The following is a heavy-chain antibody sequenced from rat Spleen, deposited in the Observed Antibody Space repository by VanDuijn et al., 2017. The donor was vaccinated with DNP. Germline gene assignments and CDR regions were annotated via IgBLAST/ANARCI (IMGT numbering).Heavy chain of an antibody. CDR1: GFTFSDYY. CDR2: IRYDGGST. Sequence: EVQLVESGGGLVQPGRSLKLSCAASGFTFSDYYMAWVRQAPTKGLEWVAYIRYDGGSTYYGDSVKGRFTVSRDNAKSSLYLQMNSLKSEDTATYYCARHEAMMAVITHWFAYWGQGTLVTVSS. CDR3: ARHEAMMAVITHWFAY. J-gene: IGHJ3*01. V-gene: IGHV5-22*01. D-gene: IGHD1-12*02.